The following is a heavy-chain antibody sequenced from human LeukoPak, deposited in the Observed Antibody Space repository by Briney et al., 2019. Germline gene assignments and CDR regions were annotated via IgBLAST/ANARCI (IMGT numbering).Heavy chain of an antibody. CDR3: ATVRKSGSPFDY. D-gene: IGHD3-10*01. J-gene: IGHJ4*02. Sequence: GGTLRLSCAAYGFTFSNYAMHWVRQAPGKCLEFVSAISSNGDSTYYANSLKGRFTISRDNSKNTLYLQMGSLRAEDMAVYHCATVRKSGSPFDYWGQGTLVTVSS. CDR1: GFTFSNYA. V-gene: IGHV3-64*01. CDR2: ISSNGDST.